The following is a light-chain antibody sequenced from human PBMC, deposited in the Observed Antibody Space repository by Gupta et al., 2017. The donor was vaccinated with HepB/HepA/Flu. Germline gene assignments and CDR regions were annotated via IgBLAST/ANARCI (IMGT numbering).Light chain of an antibody. CDR3: QQINRYSPFT. J-gene: IGKJ3*01. CDR1: QGISRY. CDR2: AAS. Sequence: DIQLTQSPSFLSASVGDRVTITCRASQGISRYLAWYQQKPGKAPTLLIYAASTWQSGVPARFGGSGSGTEFTLTISSRQPEDFATYYGQQINRYSPFTFGRGTKVDIK. V-gene: IGKV1-9*01.